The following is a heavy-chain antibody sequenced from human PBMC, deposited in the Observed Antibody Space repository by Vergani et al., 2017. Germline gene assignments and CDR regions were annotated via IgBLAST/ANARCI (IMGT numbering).Heavy chain of an antibody. CDR3: AKDRHSSGWYLV. CDR2: IRYDGSNK. J-gene: IGHJ3*01. D-gene: IGHD6-19*01. V-gene: IGHV3-30*02. CDR1: GFTFRSYG. Sequence: QVQLVESGGGVVQPGGSLRLSCAASGFTFRSYGMHWVRQAPGKGLEWGAFIRYDGSNKYYADSVKCRFTISRDNSKNTLYLQMNSLRAEDTAVYYCAKDRHSSGWYLVWGQGTMVTVSS.